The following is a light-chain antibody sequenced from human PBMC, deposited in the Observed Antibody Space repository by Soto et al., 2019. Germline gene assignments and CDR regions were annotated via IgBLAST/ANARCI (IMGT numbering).Light chain of an antibody. V-gene: IGKV4-1*01. CDR2: WAS. J-gene: IGKJ4*01. CDR1: QSVLYSSNNKDF. Sequence: DIVMTHSPDSLAVSLGERATINCKSSQSVLYSSNNKDFLAWYQQRPGQPPKLLIYWASTRESGVPDRFTGSGSETDFTLTISSLQAEDVAVYYCQQYYGSPFTFGGGTKVDIK. CDR3: QQYYGSPFT.